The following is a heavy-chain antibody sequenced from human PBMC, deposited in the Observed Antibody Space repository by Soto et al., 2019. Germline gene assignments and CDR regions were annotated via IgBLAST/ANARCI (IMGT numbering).Heavy chain of an antibody. Sequence: PGGSLRLPCAASGFTFSSYSMNWVRQAPGKGLEWVSSISSSSYIYYADSVKGRFTISRDNAKNSLYLQMNSLRAEDTAVYYCARDHCSSTSCYYYYGMDVWGQGTTVTVSS. CDR2: ISSSSYI. CDR1: GFTFSSYS. J-gene: IGHJ6*02. CDR3: ARDHCSSTSCYYYYGMDV. V-gene: IGHV3-21*01. D-gene: IGHD2-2*01.